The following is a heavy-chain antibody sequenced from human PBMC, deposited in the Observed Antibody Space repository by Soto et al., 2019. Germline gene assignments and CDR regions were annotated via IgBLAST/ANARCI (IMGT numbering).Heavy chain of an antibody. CDR3: ARESGHCSSTSCSDAFDI. CDR2: IYYSGST. V-gene: IGHV4-31*03. J-gene: IGHJ3*02. Sequence: SETLSLTCTVSGGSISSGGYYWSWIRQHPGKGLEWIGYIYYSGSTYYNPSLKSRVTISADTSKNQFSLKLSSVTAADTAVYYCARESGHCSSTSCSDAFDIWGQGTMVTVS. CDR1: GGSISSGGYY. D-gene: IGHD2-2*01.